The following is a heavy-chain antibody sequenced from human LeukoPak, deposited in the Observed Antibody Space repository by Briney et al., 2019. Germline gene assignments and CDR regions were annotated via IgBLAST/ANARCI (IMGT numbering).Heavy chain of an antibody. D-gene: IGHD3-10*01. CDR1: GYTLTELS. CDR2: FDPEDGET. J-gene: IGHJ3*02. V-gene: IGHV1-24*01. CDR3: ATKRSVLLWFGELLYRGAFDI. Sequence: VASVKVSCKVSGYTLTELSMHWVRQAPGKGLEWMGGFDPEDGETIYAQKFQGRVTMTEDTSTDTAYMELSSLRSEDTAVYYCATKRSVLLWFGELLYRGAFDIWGQGTMVTVSS.